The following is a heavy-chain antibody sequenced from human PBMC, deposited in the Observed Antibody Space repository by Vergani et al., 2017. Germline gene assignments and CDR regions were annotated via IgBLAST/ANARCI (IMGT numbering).Heavy chain of an antibody. CDR3: AREGYCTNGVCFTLFDV. Sequence: QAQLQQWGAGLLKPSETLSLTCAIYGGSFNDYWWTWIRQPPGKGLEWIGEIRHDGITHYSPSFKSRVTISIDTSTHQFSLNLRSVPAADTAVYYCAREGYCTNGVCFTLFDVWGQGALVTVSS. J-gene: IGHJ4*02. D-gene: IGHD2-8*01. CDR1: GGSFNDYW. V-gene: IGHV4-34*01. CDR2: IRHDGIT.